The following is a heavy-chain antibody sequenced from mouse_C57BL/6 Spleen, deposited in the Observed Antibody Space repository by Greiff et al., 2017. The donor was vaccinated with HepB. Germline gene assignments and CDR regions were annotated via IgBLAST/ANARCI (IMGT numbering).Heavy chain of an antibody. CDR2: IYPGDGDT. CDR1: GYAFSSSW. Sequence: VQLQQSGPELVKPGASVKISCKASGYAFSSSWMNWVKQRPGKGLEWIGRIYPGDGDTNYNGKFKGKATLTADKSSSTAYMQLSSLTSEDSAVYSCASGVFSNYVRMDYWGQGTSVTVSS. J-gene: IGHJ4*01. CDR3: ASGVFSNYVRMDY. D-gene: IGHD2-5*01. V-gene: IGHV1-82*01.